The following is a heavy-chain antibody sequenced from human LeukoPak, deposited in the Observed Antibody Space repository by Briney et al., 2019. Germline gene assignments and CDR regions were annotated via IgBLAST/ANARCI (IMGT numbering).Heavy chain of an antibody. Sequence: ASVKVSCKASGYTFTSYGISWVRQAPGQGLEWMGWISAYSGNTNYAQKLQGRVTMTTDTSTSTAYMELRSLRSDDTAVYYCARGGMEVATIIQYYFDYWGQGTPVTVSS. J-gene: IGHJ4*02. CDR2: ISAYSGNT. CDR1: GYTFTSYG. CDR3: ARGGMEVATIIQYYFDY. D-gene: IGHD5-24*01. V-gene: IGHV1-18*01.